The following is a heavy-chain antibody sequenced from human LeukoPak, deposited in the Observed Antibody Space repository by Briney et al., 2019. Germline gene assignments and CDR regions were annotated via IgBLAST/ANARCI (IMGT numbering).Heavy chain of an antibody. CDR1: GFTFSSYA. J-gene: IGHJ6*02. V-gene: IGHV3-23*01. CDR2: ISGSGGST. CDR3: AKDLRDCSSTSCYTNYYYGMDV. Sequence: GGSLRLSCAASGFTFSSYAMSWVRQAPGKGLEWVSAISGSGGSTYYADSVKGRFTISRDNSKNTLYLQMSSLRAEDTAVYYCAKDLRDCSSTSCYTNYYYGMDVWGQGTTVTVSS. D-gene: IGHD2-2*02.